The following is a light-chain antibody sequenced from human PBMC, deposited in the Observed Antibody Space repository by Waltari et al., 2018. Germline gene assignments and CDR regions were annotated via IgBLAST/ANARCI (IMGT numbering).Light chain of an antibody. J-gene: IGLJ3*02. CDR1: SSDVGSYNF. Sequence: QSALTQPAAVSGSPGQSVTISCTGASSDVGSYNFVSWYQQHPGKAPKLVIYDVSKRPSGVSDRFSGSKSGNTASLTISGLQVEDEADYYCCSYAGNYAWVFGGGTRLTVL. CDR2: DVS. V-gene: IGLV2-23*02. CDR3: CSYAGNYAWV.